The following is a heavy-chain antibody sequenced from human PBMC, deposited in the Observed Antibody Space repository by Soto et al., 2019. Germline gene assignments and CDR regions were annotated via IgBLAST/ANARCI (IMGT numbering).Heavy chain of an antibody. CDR1: EFTFSTYW. Sequence: EVQLVESGGGLVQPGGSLRLSCAASEFTFSTYWMHWVRQAPGKGLEWVARIDTTGSTTTYAGSVQGRFTISRDNAKNTLYLQVHSVRDEDTAVYYCASGSAAQYYYGMDAWGQGTTVTVS. D-gene: IGHD4-4*01. J-gene: IGHJ6*02. V-gene: IGHV3-74*01. CDR2: IDTTGSTT. CDR3: ASGSAAQYYYGMDA.